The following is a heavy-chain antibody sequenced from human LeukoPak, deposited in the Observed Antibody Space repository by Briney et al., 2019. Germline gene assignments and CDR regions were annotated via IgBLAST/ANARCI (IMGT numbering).Heavy chain of an antibody. CDR3: AREVRGSFGNDY. J-gene: IGHJ4*02. Sequence: GGSLRLSCAASGFIFSDYYMSWIRQAPGKGLEWVSYMSSSGTTIYYADSVKGRFTISRDNAKNSLYLQMNSLRAEDTAVYYCAREVRGSFGNDYWGQGTLVTVSS. CDR2: MSSSGTTI. V-gene: IGHV3-11*04. CDR1: GFIFSDYY. D-gene: IGHD6-13*01.